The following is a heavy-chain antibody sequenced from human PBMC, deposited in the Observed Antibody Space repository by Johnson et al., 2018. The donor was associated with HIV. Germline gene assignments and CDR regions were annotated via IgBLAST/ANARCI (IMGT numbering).Heavy chain of an antibody. J-gene: IGHJ3*02. D-gene: IGHD3-16*01. V-gene: IGHV3-23*04. CDR3: ARRQMITFGGDHDAVDI. CDR1: GFTFSSYA. CDR2: ISGSGGDT. Sequence: VQLVESGGGLVQPGGSLRLSCAASGFTFSSYAMSWVRQAPGKGLEWVSGISGSGGDTYYADSVKGRFTISRDNAKNSLYLQMNSLRAGDTALYYCARRQMITFGGDHDAVDIWGQGTMVTVSS.